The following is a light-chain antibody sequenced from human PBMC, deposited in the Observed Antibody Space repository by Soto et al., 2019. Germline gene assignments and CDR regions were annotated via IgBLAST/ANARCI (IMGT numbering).Light chain of an antibody. J-gene: IGKJ2*01. V-gene: IGKV3-20*01. Sequence: EIVLTQSPGTLSLSPGERATLSCRASHTVSSSYLAWYQQKPGQAPRLLIYGASTRATGIPGRFSGSASGTDFTLTISRLEPEDFAVYYCQQYGPSPMYTFGQGTNLEIK. CDR1: HTVSSSY. CDR3: QQYGPSPMYT. CDR2: GAS.